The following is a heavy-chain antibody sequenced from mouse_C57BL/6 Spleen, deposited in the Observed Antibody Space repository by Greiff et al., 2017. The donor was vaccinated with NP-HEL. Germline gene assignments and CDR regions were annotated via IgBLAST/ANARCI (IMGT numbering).Heavy chain of an antibody. J-gene: IGHJ4*01. CDR3: ARPFYSTDYAMDY. D-gene: IGHD1-1*01. CDR1: GYSITSGYY. V-gene: IGHV3-6*01. Sequence: VQLKQSGPGLVKPSQSLSLTCSVTGYSITSGYYWNWIRQFPGNKLEWMGYISYDGSNNYNPSLKNRISITRDTSKNQFFLKLNSVTTEDTATYYCARPFYSTDYAMDYWGQGTSVTVSS. CDR2: ISYDGSN.